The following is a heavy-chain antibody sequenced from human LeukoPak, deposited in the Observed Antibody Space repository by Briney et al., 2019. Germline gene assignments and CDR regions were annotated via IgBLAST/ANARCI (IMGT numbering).Heavy chain of an antibody. CDR3: ARDGYSSSWYDENYYYYYYMDV. Sequence: PGGSLRLSCAASGFTFSDYYMSWIRQAPGKGLEWVSYISSSGSTIYYADSVKGRFTISRDNAKNSLYLQMNSLRAEDTAVYYCARDGYSSSWYDENYYYYYYMDVWGKGTTVTISS. V-gene: IGHV3-11*04. CDR1: GFTFSDYY. D-gene: IGHD6-13*01. J-gene: IGHJ6*03. CDR2: ISSSGSTI.